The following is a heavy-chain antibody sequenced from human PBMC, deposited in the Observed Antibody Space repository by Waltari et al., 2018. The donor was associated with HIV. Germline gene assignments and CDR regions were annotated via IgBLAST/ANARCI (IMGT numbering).Heavy chain of an antibody. Sequence: QLQLQESGPGLVKPSETLSLTCTVSGGSISSSSYYWGWIRQPPGKGLEWIGSIYYSGSTYHNPSLKSRVTISVDTSKNQFSLKLSSVTAADTAVYYCARPTPYANSYYFDYWGQGTLVTVSS. CDR3: ARPTPYANSYYFDY. J-gene: IGHJ4*02. D-gene: IGHD4-17*01. V-gene: IGHV4-39*01. CDR2: IYYSGST. CDR1: GGSISSSSYY.